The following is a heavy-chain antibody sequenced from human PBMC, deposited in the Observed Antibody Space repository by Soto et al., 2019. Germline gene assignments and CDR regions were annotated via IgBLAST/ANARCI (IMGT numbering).Heavy chain of an antibody. J-gene: IGHJ4*02. Sequence: PGGSLRLSCAASGVTCSGYEMNWVRQGPGKGLEWLSYISNGGTTIYYADSVKGRFTISRDNAENSLYLQMTSLRVEDTAIYYCAREERTQGSRSSRALDSWGQGTLVTVSS. CDR2: ISNGGTTI. V-gene: IGHV3-48*03. CDR1: GVTCSGYE. CDR3: AREERTQGSRSSRALDS. D-gene: IGHD6-6*01.